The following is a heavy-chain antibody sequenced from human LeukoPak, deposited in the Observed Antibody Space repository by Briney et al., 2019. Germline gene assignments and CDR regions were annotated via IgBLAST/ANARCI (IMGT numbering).Heavy chain of an antibody. J-gene: IGHJ6*02. Sequence: PSETLSLTCAVYGGSFSGYYWSWIRQPPGKGLEWIGEINHSGSTNYNPSLKSRVAISVDTSKNQFSLKLSSVTAADTAVYYCARASPRHCYYGMDVWGQGTTVTVSS. V-gene: IGHV4-34*01. CDR3: ARASPRHCYYGMDV. CDR1: GGSFSGYY. CDR2: INHSGST.